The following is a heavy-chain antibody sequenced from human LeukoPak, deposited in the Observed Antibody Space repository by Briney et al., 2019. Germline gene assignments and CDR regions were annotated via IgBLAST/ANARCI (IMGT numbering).Heavy chain of an antibody. D-gene: IGHD3-3*01. CDR1: GGSISSSSYY. Sequence: SETLSLTCTVSGGSISSSSYYWGWIRQPPGKGLEWIGSIYYSGSTYYNPSLKSRVTISVDTSKNQFSLKLSSVTAADTAVYYCARHGVVTDYYYYYYMDVWRKGTTVTVSS. V-gene: IGHV4-39*01. J-gene: IGHJ6*03. CDR3: ARHGVVTDYYYYYYMDV. CDR2: IYYSGST.